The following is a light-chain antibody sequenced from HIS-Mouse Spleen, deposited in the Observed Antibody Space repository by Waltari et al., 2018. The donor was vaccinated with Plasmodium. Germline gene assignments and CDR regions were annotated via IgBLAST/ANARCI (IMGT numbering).Light chain of an antibody. Sequence: QSVLTQPPSVSPAPGQKVTISCSGTSSNLGDNYVYSYPQLPGTAPKLLIYDNNKRPSGIPDRCSGAKSGTSATLGITGLQTGDEADYYCGTWDSSLSAGVVFGGGTKLTVL. J-gene: IGLJ2*01. CDR3: GTWDSSLSAGVV. CDR1: SSNLGDNY. CDR2: DNN. V-gene: IGLV1-51*01.